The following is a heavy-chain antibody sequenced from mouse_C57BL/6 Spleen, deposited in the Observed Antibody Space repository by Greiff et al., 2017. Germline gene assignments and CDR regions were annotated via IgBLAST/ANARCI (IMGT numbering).Heavy chain of an antibody. D-gene: IGHD1-1*01. CDR3: AREYGDYYAMDY. V-gene: IGHV3-6*01. J-gene: IGHJ4*01. Sequence: DVQLQESGPGLVKPSQSLSLTCSVTGYSITSGYYWNWIRQFPGNKLEWMGYISYDGSNNYNPSLKNRNSITRDTSKNQFFLKLNSVTTEDTATYYCAREYGDYYAMDYWGQGTSVTVSS. CDR2: ISYDGSN. CDR1: GYSITSGYY.